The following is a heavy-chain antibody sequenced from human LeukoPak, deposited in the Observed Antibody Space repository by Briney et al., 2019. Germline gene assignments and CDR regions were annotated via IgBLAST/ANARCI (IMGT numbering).Heavy chain of an antibody. J-gene: IGHJ3*02. CDR2: IRYDGSNK. Sequence: GGSLRLSCAASGFTFSSYGMHWVRQAPGKGLEWVAFIRYDGSNKYYADSVKGRFTISRDNSKNTLYLQMNSLRAEDTAVYYCAKDLPITMIENDASDIWGQGTMVTVSS. CDR1: GFTFSSYG. V-gene: IGHV3-30*02. CDR3: AKDLPITMIENDASDI. D-gene: IGHD3-22*01.